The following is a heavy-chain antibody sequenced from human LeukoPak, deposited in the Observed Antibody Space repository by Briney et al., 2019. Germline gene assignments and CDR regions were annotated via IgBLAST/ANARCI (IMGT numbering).Heavy chain of an antibody. CDR3: ARVGYYGSGSPYAFDI. D-gene: IGHD3-10*01. CDR1: GFTFSSYA. Sequence: GRSLRLSCAASGFTFSSYAMHWVRQAPGKGLEWVAVISYDGSNKYYADSVKGRFTISRDNSKNTLYLQMNSLRAEDTAVYFCARVGYYGSGSPYAFDIWGQGTMVTVSS. CDR2: ISYDGSNK. J-gene: IGHJ3*02. V-gene: IGHV3-30-3*01.